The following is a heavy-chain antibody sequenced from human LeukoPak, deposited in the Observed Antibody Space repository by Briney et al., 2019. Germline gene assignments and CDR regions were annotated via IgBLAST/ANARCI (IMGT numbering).Heavy chain of an antibody. J-gene: IGHJ4*02. D-gene: IGHD7-27*01. V-gene: IGHV1-69*13. CDR2: IIPIFGTA. CDR1: GGTFSSYA. CDR3: ARGPPNWGYDY. Sequence: ASVKVSCKASGGTFSSYAISWVRQAPGQGLEWMGGIIPIFGTANYAQKFQGRVTITADESTSTAYMELSSLRSDDTAVYYCARGPPNWGYDYWGPGTLVTVSS.